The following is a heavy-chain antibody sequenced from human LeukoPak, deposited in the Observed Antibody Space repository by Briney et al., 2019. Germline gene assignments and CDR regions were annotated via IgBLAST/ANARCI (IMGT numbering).Heavy chain of an antibody. D-gene: IGHD2-15*01. J-gene: IGHJ3*02. V-gene: IGHV1-69*06. Sequence: SVKVSCKASGGTFSSYAISWVRQAPGQGLEWMGGIIPIFGTANYAQKFQGRVTITADKSTSTAYKELSSLRSEDTAVYYCARVNLVVVAAIGVGHAFDIWGQGTMVTVSS. CDR1: GGTFSSYA. CDR2: IIPIFGTA. CDR3: ARVNLVVVAAIGVGHAFDI.